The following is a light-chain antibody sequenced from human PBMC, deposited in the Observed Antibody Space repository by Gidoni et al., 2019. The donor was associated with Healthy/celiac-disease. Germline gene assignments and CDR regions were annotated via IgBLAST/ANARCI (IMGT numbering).Light chain of an antibody. V-gene: IGKV1-33*01. J-gene: IGKJ3*01. CDR2: VAS. CDR3: QHYDNLIFP. CDR1: QDISNY. Sequence: IQMTQSPSSLSASVGDRVTINCQSRQDISNYFNWYQQKPGKAPKLLIYVASNFETGVPSRVIGSGSGTDFIFTSRSLQPVDIATYYCQHYDNLIFPFGPXTKVDIK.